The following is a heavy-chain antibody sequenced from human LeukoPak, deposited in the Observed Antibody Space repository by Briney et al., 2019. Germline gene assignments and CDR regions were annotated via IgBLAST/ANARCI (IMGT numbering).Heavy chain of an antibody. CDR2: IYYSGST. J-gene: IGHJ6*02. V-gene: IGHV4-59*01. CDR3: ARGQDIVVVPAGGDPYYYYGMDV. Sequence: SETLSLTCTVSGGSISSYYWSWIRQPPGKGLEWIGCIYYSGSTNYNPSLKSRVTISVDTSKNQFSLKLSSVTAADTAVYYCARGQDIVVVPAGGDPYYYYGMDVWGQGTTVTVSS. CDR1: GGSISSYY. D-gene: IGHD2-2*01.